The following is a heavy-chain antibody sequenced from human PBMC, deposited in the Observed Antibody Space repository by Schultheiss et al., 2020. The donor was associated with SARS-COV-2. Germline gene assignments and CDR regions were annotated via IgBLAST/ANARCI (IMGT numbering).Heavy chain of an antibody. Sequence: SETLSLTCAVYGGSFSGYYWSWIRQPPGKGLEWIGEINHSGNTNYNPSLKSRVTISVDTSKNQFSLKLSSVTAADTAVYYCARGGGYCSSTSCYKRGYYYYYMDVWGKGTTVTVSS. CDR3: ARGGGYCSSTSCYKRGYYYYYMDV. J-gene: IGHJ6*03. CDR1: GGSFSGYY. D-gene: IGHD2-2*02. V-gene: IGHV4-34*01. CDR2: INHSGNT.